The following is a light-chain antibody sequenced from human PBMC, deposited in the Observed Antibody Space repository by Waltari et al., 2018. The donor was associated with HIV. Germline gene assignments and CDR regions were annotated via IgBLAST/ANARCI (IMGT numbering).Light chain of an antibody. CDR2: SNH. CDR1: SSNIGSNT. V-gene: IGLV1-44*01. Sequence: QSVLTQPPSASGTPGQRVTISCSGSSSNIGSNTVNWYQHLPGTAPKLLIYSNHQRPSGVPDRFSGSKSGTSASLAISGLQSEDEADYYCAAWDDSLNGVVFGGGTKLTGL. CDR3: AAWDDSLNGVV. J-gene: IGLJ2*01.